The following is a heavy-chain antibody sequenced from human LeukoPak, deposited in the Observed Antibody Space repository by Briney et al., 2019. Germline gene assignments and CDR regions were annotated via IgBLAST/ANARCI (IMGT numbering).Heavy chain of an antibody. J-gene: IGHJ4*02. Sequence: SETLSLTCTVSGGSISSSSYSWGWIRQPPGKGLEWIGSIYYSGSTYYNPSLKSRVTISVDTSKNQFSLKLSSVTAADTAVYYCASVSGPADYWGQGTLVTVSS. CDR1: GGSISSSSYS. V-gene: IGHV4-39*01. D-gene: IGHD3-10*01. CDR3: ASVSGPADY. CDR2: IYYSGST.